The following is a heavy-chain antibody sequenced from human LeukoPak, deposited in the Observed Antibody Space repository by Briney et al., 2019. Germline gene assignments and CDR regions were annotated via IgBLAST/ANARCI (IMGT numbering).Heavy chain of an antibody. Sequence: SETLSLTCTVPGGSISSSSYYWGWIRQPPGKGLEWIGSIYYSGSTYYNPSLKSRLTISVDTSKNQFSLKLRSVTAADTAVYCCARHTNTPGYSSGWLDYWGQGTLVTVSS. D-gene: IGHD6-19*01. J-gene: IGHJ4*02. CDR3: ARHTNTPGYSSGWLDY. CDR1: GGSISSSSYY. V-gene: IGHV4-39*01. CDR2: IYYSGST.